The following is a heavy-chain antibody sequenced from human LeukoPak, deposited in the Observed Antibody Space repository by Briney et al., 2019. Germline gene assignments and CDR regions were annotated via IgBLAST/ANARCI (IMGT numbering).Heavy chain of an antibody. CDR2: ISYDGSNK. V-gene: IGHV3-30-3*02. CDR3: AKKEAAAGTVDY. D-gene: IGHD6-13*01. J-gene: IGHJ4*02. CDR1: GFTFSSYA. Sequence: GGSLRLSCAASGFTFSSYAMHWVRQAPGKGLEWVAVISYDGSNKYYADSVKGRFTISRDNSKNTLYLQMNSLRAEDTAVYYCAKKEAAAGTVDYWGQGTLVTVSS.